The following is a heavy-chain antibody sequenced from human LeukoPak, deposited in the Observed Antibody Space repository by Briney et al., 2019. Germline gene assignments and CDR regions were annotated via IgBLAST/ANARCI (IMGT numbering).Heavy chain of an antibody. CDR2: IRSSSET. D-gene: IGHD5-12*01. CDR3: ARDAGNSGYGCDL. CDR1: GFTFSSFW. J-gene: IGHJ5*02. V-gene: IGHV3-48*01. Sequence: HPGGSLRLSCAVSGFTFSSFWMTWVRQAPGKGLEWVSHIRSSSETFYADSVKGRFTISRDNARNSLYLQMNNLRGEDTAIYYCARDAGNSGYGCDLWGQGTLVTVSS.